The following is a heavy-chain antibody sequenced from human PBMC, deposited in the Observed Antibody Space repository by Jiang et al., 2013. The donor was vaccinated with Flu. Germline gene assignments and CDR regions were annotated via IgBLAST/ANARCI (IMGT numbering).Heavy chain of an antibody. V-gene: IGHV1-46*01. Sequence: GAEVKKPGASLTVSCKASGYSFTKYYMHWVRQVPGQGLEWMGIINLYGGVTSYAQKFQDRVMMTSDTSANTVYLELTGLRSDDTAVYFCAREQKTPNMYGDYFSGLDVWGQGTTVTVSS. CDR2: INLYGGVT. J-gene: IGHJ6*02. CDR1: GYSFTKYY. CDR3: AREQKTPNMYGDYFSGLDV. D-gene: IGHD4-17*01.